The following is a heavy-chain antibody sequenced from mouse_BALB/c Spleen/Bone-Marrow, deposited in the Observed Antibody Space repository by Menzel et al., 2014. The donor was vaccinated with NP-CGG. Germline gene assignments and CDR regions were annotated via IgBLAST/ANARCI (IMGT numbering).Heavy chain of an antibody. CDR1: GYTFTSYY. Sequence: VKLMESGAELVKPGASVKLSCKASGYTFTSYYMYWVKQRPGQGLEWIGEINPSNGGTNFNEKFKSKATLTVDKSSSTAYMQLSSLTSEDSAVYYCTRSTMMTYFDYWGQGTTLTVSS. D-gene: IGHD2-4*01. CDR3: TRSTMMTYFDY. V-gene: IGHV1S81*02. J-gene: IGHJ2*01. CDR2: INPSNGGT.